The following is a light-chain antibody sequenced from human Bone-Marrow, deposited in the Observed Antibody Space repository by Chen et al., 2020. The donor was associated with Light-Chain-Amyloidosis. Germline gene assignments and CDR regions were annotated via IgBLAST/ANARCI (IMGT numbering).Light chain of an antibody. J-gene: IGKJ5*01. CDR2: AAS. V-gene: IGKV1-8*01. CDR3: QQYYSYPPGIT. Sequence: AIRMTQSPSSLSASTGDRATITCRASQGISSYLAWYQQKPGKAPKLLIYAASTLQSGVPSRFSGSGSGTDFTITISCLQSEDFATYYCQQYYSYPPGITFGQGTRLEIK. CDR1: QGISSY.